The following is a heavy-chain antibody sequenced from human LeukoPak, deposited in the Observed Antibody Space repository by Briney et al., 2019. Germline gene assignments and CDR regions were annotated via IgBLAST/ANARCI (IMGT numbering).Heavy chain of an antibody. CDR1: GFTFSSYA. D-gene: IGHD3-22*01. CDR3: ARDGLRHYDSSGYDYNWFDP. CDR2: ISYDGSNK. Sequence: GGSLRLSCAASGFTFSSYAMHWVRQAPGKGLEWVAGISYDGSNKYYADSVKGRFTISRDNSKNTLYLQMNSLRAEDTAVYYCARDGLRHYDSSGYDYNWFDPWGQGTLVTVSS. V-gene: IGHV3-30-3*01. J-gene: IGHJ5*02.